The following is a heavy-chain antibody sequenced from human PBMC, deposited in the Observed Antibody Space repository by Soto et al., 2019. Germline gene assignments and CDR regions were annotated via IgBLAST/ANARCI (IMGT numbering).Heavy chain of an antibody. J-gene: IGHJ6*02. D-gene: IGHD6-13*01. CDR2: IDPSDSYT. CDR3: ARKDVMLSRAAGSYYYGMDV. V-gene: IGHV5-10-1*01. Sequence: EFVKISCKGSGYSFTSYWISWVGQMPGKGLEWMGRIDPSDSYTNYSPSFQGHVTISADKSISTAYLQWSSLKASDTAMYYCARKDVMLSRAAGSYYYGMDVWGQGTTVTVSS. CDR1: GYSFTSYW.